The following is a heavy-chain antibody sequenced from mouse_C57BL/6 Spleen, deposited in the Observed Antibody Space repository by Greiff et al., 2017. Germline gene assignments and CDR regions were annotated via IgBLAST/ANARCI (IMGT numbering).Heavy chain of an antibody. Sequence: DVHLVESGGGLVKPGGSLKLSCAASGFTFSSYAMSWVRQTPEKRLEWVATISDGGSYTYYPDNVKGRFTISRDNAKNNLYLQMSHLKSEDTAMYYCARDPVAGTDFDYWGQGTTLTVSS. J-gene: IGHJ2*01. CDR2: ISDGGSYT. CDR3: ARDPVAGTDFDY. V-gene: IGHV5-4*01. D-gene: IGHD4-1*01. CDR1: GFTFSSYA.